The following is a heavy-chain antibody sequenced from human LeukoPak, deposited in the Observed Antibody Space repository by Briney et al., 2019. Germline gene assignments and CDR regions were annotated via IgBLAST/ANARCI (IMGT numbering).Heavy chain of an antibody. CDR1: GFTFSSYW. D-gene: IGHD3-10*01. CDR2: IKQDGSEK. CDR3: ARSHSTMVRGVIIRFTYYLDY. V-gene: IGHV3-7*01. Sequence: GGSLRLSCAASGFTFSSYWMSWVRQAPGKGLEWVANIKQDGSEKYYVDSVKGRFTISRDNAKNSLYLQMNSLRAEDTAVYYCARSHSTMVRGVIIRFTYYLDYWGQGTLVT. J-gene: IGHJ4*02.